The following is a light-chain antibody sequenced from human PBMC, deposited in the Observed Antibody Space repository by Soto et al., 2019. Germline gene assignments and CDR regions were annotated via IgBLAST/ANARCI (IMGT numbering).Light chain of an antibody. CDR2: GSS. V-gene: IGKV1-17*01. Sequence: DIQMTQSPSSLSASVGDRVTITCRASQAIRNDLAWYQQKPGRAPKRLIYGSSSLQSGVPSRFSGRGSGTEFTLTISSLQPEDFATYYCQQSYNTPVTFGQGTKVDIK. J-gene: IGKJ1*01. CDR1: QAIRND. CDR3: QQSYNTPVT.